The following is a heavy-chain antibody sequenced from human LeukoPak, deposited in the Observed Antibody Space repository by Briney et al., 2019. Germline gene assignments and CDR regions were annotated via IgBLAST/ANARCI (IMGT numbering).Heavy chain of an antibody. CDR3: AELGITMIGGV. CDR2: ISSSGSTI. V-gene: IGHV3-48*03. D-gene: IGHD3-10*02. J-gene: IGHJ6*04. Sequence: GGSLRLSCAASGFTFSSYEMNWVRQAPGKGLEWVSYISSSGSTIYYADSVKGRFTISRDNAKNLLYLQMNSLRAEDTAVYYCAELGITMIGGVWGKGTTVTVSS. CDR1: GFTFSSYE.